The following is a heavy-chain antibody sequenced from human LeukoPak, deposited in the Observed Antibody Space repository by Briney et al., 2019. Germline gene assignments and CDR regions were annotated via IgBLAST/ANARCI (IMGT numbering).Heavy chain of an antibody. Sequence: ASVKVSCKFSGGSITNYAISWVRQAPGQGLDWMGRITPLLDSTNYAPKFQGRVTITADKSTDTAFMELSSLTSEDTAMYFCTRLVAGGFDSWGQGSLVTVSS. V-gene: IGHV1-69*06. CDR2: ITPLLDST. J-gene: IGHJ4*02. CDR3: TRLVAGGFDS. CDR1: GGSITNYA. D-gene: IGHD2-15*01.